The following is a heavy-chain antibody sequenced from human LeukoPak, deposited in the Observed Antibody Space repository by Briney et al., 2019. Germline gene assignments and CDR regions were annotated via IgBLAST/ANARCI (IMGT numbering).Heavy chain of an antibody. CDR3: ARDRNYFDY. V-gene: IGHV3-23*01. CDR1: GFTFSSYA. J-gene: IGHJ4*02. Sequence: SGGSLRLSCAASGFTFSSYAMTWVRQAPGKGLEWVSTISGSGDTTYYADSVKGRFTISRDISKNTLFLQMNSLRAEDTAVYYCARDRNYFDYWGQGTLVTVSS. CDR2: ISGSGDTT.